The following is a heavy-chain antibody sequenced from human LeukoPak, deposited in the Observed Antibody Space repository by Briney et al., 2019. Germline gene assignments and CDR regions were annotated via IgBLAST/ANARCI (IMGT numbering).Heavy chain of an antibody. CDR2: ISGSGGTT. CDR1: GFTFSSYV. D-gene: IGHD5-18*01. V-gene: IGHV3-23*01. J-gene: IGHJ5*02. CDR3: VKVMRQTAMATGWFDP. Sequence: PGGSLRLSCAASGFTFSSYVMSWVRQAPGKGLEWVSGISGSGGTTYYADSVKGRFTISRDNSKNTLYLQMYRLRAVDTAVYYCVKVMRQTAMATGWFDPWGQGTLVTVSS.